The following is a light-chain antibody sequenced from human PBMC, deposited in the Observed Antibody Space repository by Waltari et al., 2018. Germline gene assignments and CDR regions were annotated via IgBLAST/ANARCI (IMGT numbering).Light chain of an antibody. V-gene: IGKV2-30*02. CDR2: RVS. Sequence: DVVMTQSPLSLPVTLGQAASISCKSSQSLVHSDGNTHLNWFQKRPGQSPRRLIYRVSNRDSGVPDRFSGSGSGTDFTLKISRVEAEDVGVYYCMQGTHWPYTFGQGTKLDIK. J-gene: IGKJ2*01. CDR3: MQGTHWPYT. CDR1: QSLVHSDGNTH.